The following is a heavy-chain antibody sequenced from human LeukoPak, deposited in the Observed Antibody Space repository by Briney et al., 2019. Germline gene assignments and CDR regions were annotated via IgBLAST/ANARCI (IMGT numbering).Heavy chain of an antibody. D-gene: IGHD4-17*01. Sequence: GGSLRLSCAASGFTVSSDYMSWVRQAPGKGLEWVSVIYSGGDTYYADSVKGRFTISRDDSKNTLYLQINSLRAEDTAVYYCARGSVDGDYLFSWGQGALVTVSS. V-gene: IGHV3-53*01. CDR2: IYSGGDT. CDR3: ARGSVDGDYLFS. J-gene: IGHJ5*02. CDR1: GFTVSSDY.